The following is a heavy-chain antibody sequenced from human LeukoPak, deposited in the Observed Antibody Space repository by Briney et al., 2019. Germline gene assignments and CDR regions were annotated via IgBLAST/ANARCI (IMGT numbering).Heavy chain of an antibody. Sequence: GGSLRLSCEASGFTFSSYSMNWVRQAPGKGLECVSSISSSYSSMYYADSVKGRFTISRDNTKNSLYLQMNSLRAEDTAVYFCASAHYDFSRGMGVWGQGTTVTVSS. V-gene: IGHV3-21*01. CDR1: GFTFSSYS. D-gene: IGHD3-3*01. CDR3: ASAHYDFSRGMGV. CDR2: ISSSYSSM. J-gene: IGHJ6*02.